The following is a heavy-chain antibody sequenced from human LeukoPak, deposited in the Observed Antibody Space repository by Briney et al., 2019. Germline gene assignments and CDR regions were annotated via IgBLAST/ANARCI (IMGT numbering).Heavy chain of an antibody. Sequence: ASVKVSCKVSGYTLTELSMHWVRQAPGKGLEWMGGFDPEGGETIYAQKFQGRVTMTEDTSTDTAYMELSSLRSEDTAVYYCATAHGEGSGSYGLYGMDVWGQGTTVTVSS. CDR1: GYTLTELS. CDR3: ATAHGEGSGSYGLYGMDV. J-gene: IGHJ6*02. V-gene: IGHV1-24*01. D-gene: IGHD3-10*01. CDR2: FDPEGGET.